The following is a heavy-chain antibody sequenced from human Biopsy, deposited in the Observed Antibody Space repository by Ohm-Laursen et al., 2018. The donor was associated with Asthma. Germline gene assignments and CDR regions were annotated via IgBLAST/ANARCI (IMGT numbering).Heavy chain of an antibody. V-gene: IGHV3-30*01. Sequence: SLRLSCTAPGFSFSNFAIHWVRQAPGKGLEWVGVISKDANTQDYADSVKGRFTMARDNSKNTLDLQMNSLREEDTAVYYCVRDGTDDAFDIWGQGTVVSVSS. D-gene: IGHD1-1*01. CDR1: GFSFSNFA. J-gene: IGHJ3*02. CDR2: ISKDANTQ. CDR3: VRDGTDDAFDI.